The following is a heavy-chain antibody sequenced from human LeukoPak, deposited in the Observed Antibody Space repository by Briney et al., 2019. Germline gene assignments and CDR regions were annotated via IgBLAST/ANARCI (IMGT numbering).Heavy chain of an antibody. D-gene: IGHD3-10*01. Sequence: PGGSLRLSCAASGFTFSSYWMHWVRQAPGKGLVWVSRINNDGSSTSSADSVKGRFTISRDNAKNTLYLQMNSLRVEDTAVYYCSTGSGYAFDIWGRGTMVTVSS. CDR1: GFTFSSYW. CDR3: STGSGYAFDI. CDR2: INNDGSST. V-gene: IGHV3-74*01. J-gene: IGHJ3*02.